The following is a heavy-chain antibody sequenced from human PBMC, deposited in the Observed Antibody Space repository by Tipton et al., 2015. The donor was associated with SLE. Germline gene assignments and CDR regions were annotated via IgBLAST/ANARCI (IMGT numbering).Heavy chain of an antibody. CDR3: ARRGSGWGY. CDR1: GGSINYY. Sequence: TLSLTCTVSGGSINYYWNWIRQPPGRTLEWIGRVSYTGNTIYNPSLESRVTISLDTSNNQVSLKVTSVTAADTAVYYCARRGSGWGYWGQGTLVVVSS. V-gene: IGHV4-59*01. J-gene: IGHJ4*02. CDR2: VSYTGNT. D-gene: IGHD6-19*01.